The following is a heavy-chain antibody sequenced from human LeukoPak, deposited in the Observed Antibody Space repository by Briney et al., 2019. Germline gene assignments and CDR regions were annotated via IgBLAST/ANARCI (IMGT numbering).Heavy chain of an antibody. J-gene: IGHJ3*02. CDR1: GYTFTSYY. Sequence: ASVKVSCKASGYTFTSYYMHWVRQAPGQGLEWMGIINPSGGSTSYAQKFQGRVTMTRDTSISTAYMELSRLRSDDTAVYYCARETMVNDAFDIWGQGTIVTVSS. D-gene: IGHD4/OR15-4a*01. CDR2: INPSGGST. V-gene: IGHV1-46*01. CDR3: ARETMVNDAFDI.